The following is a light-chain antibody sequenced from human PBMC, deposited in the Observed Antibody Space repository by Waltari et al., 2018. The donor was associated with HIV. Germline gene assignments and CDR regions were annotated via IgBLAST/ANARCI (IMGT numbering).Light chain of an antibody. CDR2: GGS. CDR3: QQSYGAPFT. V-gene: IGKV1-39*01. J-gene: IGKJ3*01. Sequence: DTVTITCRASQKINRYLNWYQKKVGEPPKLLVYGGSSLQRGVPARFRGSGSGSEYILTISNLQSDDFASYFCQQSYGAPFTFGPGSTL. CDR1: QKINRY.